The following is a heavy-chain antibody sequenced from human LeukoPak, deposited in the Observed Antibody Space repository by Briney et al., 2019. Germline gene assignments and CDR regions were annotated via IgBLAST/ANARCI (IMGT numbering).Heavy chain of an antibody. CDR1: GFTFDDYV. V-gene: IGHV3-9*01. Sequence: PGRSLRLSCVASGFTFDDYVMHWVRQAPGKGLEWVSSISWYSGTKQYADSVRGRFTISRDNAKNSLYLEMNSLRAEDTALYFCAKEDYGYNEYYFDYWGQGTLVTVSS. D-gene: IGHD4-17*01. CDR2: ISWYSGTK. CDR3: AKEDYGYNEYYFDY. J-gene: IGHJ4*02.